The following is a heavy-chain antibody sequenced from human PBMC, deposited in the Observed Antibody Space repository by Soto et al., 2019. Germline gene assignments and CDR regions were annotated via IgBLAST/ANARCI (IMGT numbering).Heavy chain of an antibody. D-gene: IGHD3-10*01. CDR3: ARHGFDTMVRGDRHYYRMDV. Sequence: PGESLKISCKGSGYTFTSYWISWVRQMPGKGLEWMGRIDPSDSYTNYSPSFQGHVSISADKSINTAYLQWSSLKASDTAIYYCARHGFDTMVRGDRHYYRMDVWGQGTTVIVSS. CDR1: GYTFTSYW. V-gene: IGHV5-10-1*01. CDR2: IDPSDSYT. J-gene: IGHJ6*02.